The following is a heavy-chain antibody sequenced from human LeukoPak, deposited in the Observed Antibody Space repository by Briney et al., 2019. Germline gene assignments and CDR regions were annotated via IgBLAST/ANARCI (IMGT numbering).Heavy chain of an antibody. CDR3: ARHSNSGYADWFDP. CDR2: IYYSGST. V-gene: IGHV4-59*08. J-gene: IGHJ5*02. D-gene: IGHD5-12*01. Sequence: SETLSLTCTVSAYSISSSNYWDWIRQPPGKGLEWIGYIYYSGSTNYNPSLKSRVTMSVDTSKNQFSLKLSSVTAADTAVYYCARHSNSGYADWFDPWGQGTLVTVSS. CDR1: AYSISSSNY.